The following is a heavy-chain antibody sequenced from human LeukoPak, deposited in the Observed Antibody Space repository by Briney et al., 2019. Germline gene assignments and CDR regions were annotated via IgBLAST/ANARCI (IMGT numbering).Heavy chain of an antibody. Sequence: SVKVSCKTSGGTFNNSAISWVRQAPGQGLEWLGGIMPLFGTAGYAQKFQGRVTITKDESTRTVYLELTSLTSDDTAVYYCARDVHGDYGSGWFDPWGQGTLVSLSS. CDR1: GGTFNNSA. J-gene: IGHJ5*02. D-gene: IGHD4-17*01. V-gene: IGHV1-69*05. CDR2: IMPLFGTA. CDR3: ARDVHGDYGSGWFDP.